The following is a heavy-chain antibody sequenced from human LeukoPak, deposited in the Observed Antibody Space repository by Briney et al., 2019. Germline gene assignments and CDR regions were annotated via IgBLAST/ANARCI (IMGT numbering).Heavy chain of an antibody. CDR1: GFTFSSYG. CDR2: ISGSGGST. J-gene: IGHJ2*01. V-gene: IGHV3-23*01. CDR3: AKGPPLDYGDSPGWYFDP. D-gene: IGHD4-17*01. Sequence: GGTLRLSCAASGFTFSSYGMSWVRQAPGKGLEWVSAISGSGGSTYYADSVKGRFTISRDNSKNTLYLQMNSLRAEDTAVYYCAKGPPLDYGDSPGWYFDPWGRGTLVTVSS.